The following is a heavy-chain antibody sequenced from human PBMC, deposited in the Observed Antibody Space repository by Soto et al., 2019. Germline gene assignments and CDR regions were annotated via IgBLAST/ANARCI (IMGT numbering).Heavy chain of an antibody. D-gene: IGHD3-3*01. CDR1: GFTFSSNG. CDR2: IWYDGSNK. V-gene: IGHV3-33*01. CDR3: ARVRKDYDFWSGYSAHYYYGMDV. J-gene: IGHJ6*02. Sequence: QVQLVESGGGVVQPGRSLRLSCEASGFTFSSNGMHWVRQAPGKGLEWVAVIWYDGSNKYYADSVKGRFTISRDNSKNTLYLQMNSLRAEDTAVYYCARVRKDYDFWSGYSAHYYYGMDVWGQGTTVTVSS.